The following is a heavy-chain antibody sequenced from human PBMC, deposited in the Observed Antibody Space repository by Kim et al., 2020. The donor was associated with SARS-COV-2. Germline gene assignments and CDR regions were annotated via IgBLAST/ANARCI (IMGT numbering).Heavy chain of an antibody. D-gene: IGHD1-26*01. V-gene: IGHV3-30*02. J-gene: IGHJ6*02. Sequence: KDEFTISRDNSKNTVYLQMNSLRAEDRAVYYCAKLGAGVVGATAAGMDVWGQGTTVTVSS. CDR3: AKLGAGVVGATAAGMDV.